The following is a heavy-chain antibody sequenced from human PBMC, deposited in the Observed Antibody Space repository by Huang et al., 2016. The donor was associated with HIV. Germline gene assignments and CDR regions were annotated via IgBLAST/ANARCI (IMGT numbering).Heavy chain of an antibody. CDR1: GYTFTSYY. CDR2: NDPRGGTT. CDR3: ARAVSSERDFDY. J-gene: IGHJ4*02. V-gene: IGHV1-46*01. Sequence: QVQLVQSGAEVKKPGASVKVSCKTSGYTFTSYYLHWVRQAPGQGLEWMGLNDPRGGTTTCAQKFRGRVTMTWDTSTSTVFMELTSLTYEDTAVYYCARAVSSERDFDYWGQGTLVTVSS. D-gene: IGHD3-16*02.